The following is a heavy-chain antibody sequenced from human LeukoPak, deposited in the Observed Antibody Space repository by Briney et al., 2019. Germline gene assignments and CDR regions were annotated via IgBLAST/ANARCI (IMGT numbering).Heavy chain of an antibody. V-gene: IGHV3-7*01. J-gene: IGHJ4*02. CDR3: ARDIAPAGLFFDY. CDR2: IKYGGSEK. Sequence: GGSLRLSCAASGFTLSSYWMSWVRQAPGKGLEWVANIKYGGSEKDYVDSVKGRFTISRDNAKNSLYLQMSNLRAEDTAVYYCARDIAPAGLFFDYWGQGTLVTVSS. CDR1: GFTLSSYW. D-gene: IGHD6-13*01.